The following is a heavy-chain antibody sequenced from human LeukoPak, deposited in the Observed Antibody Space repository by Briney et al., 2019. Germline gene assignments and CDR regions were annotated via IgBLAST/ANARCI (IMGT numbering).Heavy chain of an antibody. CDR1: GFTFSDYA. CDR2: IRSTGAGT. V-gene: IGHV3-21*01. CDR3: ARDGSIGYYYMDV. D-gene: IGHD1-26*01. J-gene: IGHJ6*03. Sequence: GGSLRLSCAVSGFTFSDYAMSWVRQAPGKRPEWVAGIRSTGAGTFYADSVKGRFTISRDNAKNSLYLQMNSLRAEDTAVYYCARDGSIGYYYMDVWGKGTTVTVSS.